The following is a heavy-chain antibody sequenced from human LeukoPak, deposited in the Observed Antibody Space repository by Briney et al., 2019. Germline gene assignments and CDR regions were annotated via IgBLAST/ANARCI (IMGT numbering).Heavy chain of an antibody. V-gene: IGHV1-46*01. CDR3: ARVPRGAGHFDY. Sequence: ASVKVSCKASGYTLTSYYMHWVRQAPGQGLEWMGIINPSGGSTSYAQKFQGRVTMTRDTSTSTVYMELSSLRSEDTAVYYCARVPRGAGHFDYWGQGTLVTVSS. CDR2: INPSGGST. CDR1: GYTLTSYY. J-gene: IGHJ4*02.